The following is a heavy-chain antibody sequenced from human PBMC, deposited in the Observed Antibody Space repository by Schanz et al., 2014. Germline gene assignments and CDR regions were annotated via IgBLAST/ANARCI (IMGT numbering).Heavy chain of an antibody. D-gene: IGHD3-10*02. J-gene: IGHJ3*01. CDR2: INSVGSNT. CDR3: ARGLHYDVETSFRSYDAFDF. CDR1: GFTFSSYA. V-gene: IGHV3-74*02. Sequence: EVQLLESGGGLVQPGGSLRLSCAASGFTFSSYAMTWVRQDPGKGLVWVARINSVGSNTDYADSVTGRFTISRDNAKNTLYLQMNTLRAEDTAVYYCARGLHYDVETSFRSYDAFDFWGQGTKVTVSP.